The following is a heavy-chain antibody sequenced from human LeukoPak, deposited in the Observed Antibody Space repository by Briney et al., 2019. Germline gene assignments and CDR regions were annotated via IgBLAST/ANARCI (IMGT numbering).Heavy chain of an antibody. CDR3: ASDSSGYYPHDY. J-gene: IGHJ4*02. CDR1: GFTFSSYW. CDR2: IKQDGSEK. V-gene: IGHV3-7*01. Sequence: GSLRLSCAASGFTFSSYWMSWVRQAPGKGLEWVANIKQDGSEKYYVDSVKGRFTISRDNAKNSLYLQMNSLRAEDTAVYYCASDSSGYYPHDYWGQGTLVTVSS. D-gene: IGHD3-22*01.